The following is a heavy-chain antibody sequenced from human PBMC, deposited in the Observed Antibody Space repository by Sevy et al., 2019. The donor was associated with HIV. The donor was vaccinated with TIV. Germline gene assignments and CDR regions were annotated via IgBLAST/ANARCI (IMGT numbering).Heavy chain of an antibody. Sequence: GGSLRLSCAASGFTFSDHYMEWVRQAPGKGLEWVGRIRNKADSYTTKYAASVKGRFTSSRDDSKNSLYLLMNSLKTEDTAVYYCATHAGIAAAGRVFDYWGQGTLVTVSS. CDR3: ATHAGIAAAGRVFDY. CDR1: GFTFSDHY. J-gene: IGHJ4*02. D-gene: IGHD6-13*01. CDR2: IRNKADSYTT. V-gene: IGHV3-72*01.